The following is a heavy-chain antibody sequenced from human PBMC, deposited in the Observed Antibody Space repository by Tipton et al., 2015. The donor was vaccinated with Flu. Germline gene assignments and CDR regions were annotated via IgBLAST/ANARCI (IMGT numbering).Heavy chain of an antibody. D-gene: IGHD3-22*01. CDR2: IYHSGST. CDR3: ARVNYDSSGYYYDYYYYYGMDV. V-gene: IGHV4-38-2*01. CDR1: GYSISSGYY. J-gene: IGHJ6*02. Sequence: TLSLTCAVSGYSISSGYYWGWIRQPPGKGLEWIGSIYHSGSTYYNPSLKSRVTISVDTSKNQFSLKLSSVTAADTAVYYCARVNYDSSGYYYDYYYYYGMDVWGQGTTVTVSS.